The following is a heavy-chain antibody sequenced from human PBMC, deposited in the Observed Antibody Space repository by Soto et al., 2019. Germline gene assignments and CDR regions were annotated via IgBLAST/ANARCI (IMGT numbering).Heavy chain of an antibody. CDR2: TIPAFGTA. CDR3: WRHDKTALPPLDS. D-gene: IGHD1-1*01. Sequence: QVHLVQSGAEVKSPGSSVKVSCKVSGAGDTFSNYGLNWMRQAPGQWLEWMGGTIPAFGTANYAQKFQGRVTITADTSTTTAYMELRSLRSDDTAVYYCWRHDKTALPPLDSWGQGTLVSVSS. CDR1: GAGDTFSNYG. J-gene: IGHJ4*02. V-gene: IGHV1-69*06.